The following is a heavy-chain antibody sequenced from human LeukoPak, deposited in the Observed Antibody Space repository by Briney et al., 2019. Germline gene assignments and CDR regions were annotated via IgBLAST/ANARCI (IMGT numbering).Heavy chain of an antibody. CDR3: AKDYPSLYSHDTSGLFFDY. D-gene: IGHD3-22*01. Sequence: PGGSLRLSCAASGFTFNNYAMSWVRQAPGKGLEWVSGINGDGGTTFYTDSVKGRFTISRDNSKNTLYLQMNSLRAEDTAVYYYAKDYPSLYSHDTSGLFFDYWGQGVLLTVSS. V-gene: IGHV3-23*01. CDR1: GFTFNNYA. J-gene: IGHJ4*02. CDR2: INGDGGTT.